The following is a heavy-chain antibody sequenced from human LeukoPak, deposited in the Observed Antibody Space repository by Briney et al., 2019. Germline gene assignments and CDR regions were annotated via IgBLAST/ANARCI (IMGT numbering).Heavy chain of an antibody. V-gene: IGHV3-7*01. CDR1: GFTFSSYW. CDR3: ARDRHSYVVYFDILTGYYEYYYYYMDV. D-gene: IGHD3-9*01. CDR2: IKQDGSEK. Sequence: GSLRLSCAASGFTFSSYWMSWVRQAPGKGLEWVANIKQDGSEKYYVDSVKGRFTISRDNAKNPLYLQMNSLRAEDTAVYYCARDRHSYVVYFDILTGYYEYYYYYMDVWGKGTTVTVSS. J-gene: IGHJ6*03.